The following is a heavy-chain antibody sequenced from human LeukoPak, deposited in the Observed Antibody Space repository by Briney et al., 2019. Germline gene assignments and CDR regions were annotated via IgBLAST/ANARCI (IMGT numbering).Heavy chain of an antibody. D-gene: IGHD5-24*01. J-gene: IGHJ4*02. CDR3: TTGEGEDGYNRVEVDY. CDR1: GFTFGDYA. CDR2: IKSKTDGGTT. Sequence: GGSLRLSCTTSGFTFGDYAMSWFREAPGKGLEWVGRIKSKTDGGTTDYAAPVKGRFTISRDDSKNTMYLQMNILKTEDTAVYYCTTGEGEDGYNRVEVDYWGQGTLVTVSS. V-gene: IGHV3-15*01.